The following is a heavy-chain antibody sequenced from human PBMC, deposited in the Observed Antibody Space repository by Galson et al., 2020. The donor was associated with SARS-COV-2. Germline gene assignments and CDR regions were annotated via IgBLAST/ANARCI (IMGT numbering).Heavy chain of an antibody. CDR1: GLSLSTSAVG. J-gene: IGHJ5*02. Sequence: KMSGPTLVKPKQTLTLTCTVSGLSLSTSAVGVGWIRQPPGKALEWLALIFWDDDKRYNPSLKSRLTITKDTSRNQVVLTVTDMDPVDTATYYCARYRRTCVDRWGQGNLVTVSS. CDR3: ARYRRTCVDR. V-gene: IGHV2-5*02. CDR2: IFWDDDK. D-gene: IGHD5-12*01.